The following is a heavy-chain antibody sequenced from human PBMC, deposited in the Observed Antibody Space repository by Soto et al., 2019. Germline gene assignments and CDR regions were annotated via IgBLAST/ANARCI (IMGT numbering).Heavy chain of an antibody. Sequence: SETLSLTCAVYGGSFSGYYWSWIRQPPGKGLEWIGEINHSGSTNYNPSLKSRVTISVDTSKNQFSLKLSSVTAADTAVYYCARGPGWITFGGVRDYWGQGTLVTVSS. J-gene: IGHJ4*02. D-gene: IGHD3-16*01. V-gene: IGHV4-34*01. CDR1: GGSFSGYY. CDR3: ARGPGWITFGGVRDY. CDR2: INHSGST.